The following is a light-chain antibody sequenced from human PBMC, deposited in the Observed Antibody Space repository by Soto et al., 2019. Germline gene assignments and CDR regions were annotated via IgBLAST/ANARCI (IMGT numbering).Light chain of an antibody. V-gene: IGKV1-33*01. Sequence: DIQMTQSPSSLSASVGNRVTITCQASQDIATYLNWYQQKPGKAPNLLIFDVSNLQTGVPSRFSGGGSGTDFALTISSLEPEDIATYYCQQYDSLPLTFGQGTRLEIK. CDR3: QQYDSLPLT. CDR1: QDIATY. J-gene: IGKJ5*01. CDR2: DVS.